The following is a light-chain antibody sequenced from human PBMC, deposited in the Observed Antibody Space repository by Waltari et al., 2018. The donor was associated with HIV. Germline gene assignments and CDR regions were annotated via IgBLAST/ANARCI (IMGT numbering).Light chain of an antibody. V-gene: IGLV7-43*01. CDR3: QLYYDGAWV. Sequence: QTVVTQEPSLTVSPGGTVTLTSASITGAVTSAYYPNWFLLKPGQAPRALIYSTNYKHSWTPVRFSGSLLGGKAALTLPGVQPEDEAEYYCQLYYDGAWVFGGGTKLTVL. CDR2: STN. CDR1: TGAVTSAYY. J-gene: IGLJ3*02.